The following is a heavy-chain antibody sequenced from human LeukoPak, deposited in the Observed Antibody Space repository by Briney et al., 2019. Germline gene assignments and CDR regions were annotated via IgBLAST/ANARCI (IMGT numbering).Heavy chain of an antibody. CDR1: GSSLTELS. CDR3: AAGRPYSLLDY. J-gene: IGHJ4*02. Sequence: ASVKVSCTVSGSSLTELSLYWVLQAPGKGLEWMGGFDVIDAKTFYAQKFQGRVTMTEDSSTDTAYMELSSLRSDDTAFYYCAAGRPYSLLDYWGQGTLLTVSS. CDR2: FDVIDAKT. D-gene: IGHD5-18*01. V-gene: IGHV1-24*01.